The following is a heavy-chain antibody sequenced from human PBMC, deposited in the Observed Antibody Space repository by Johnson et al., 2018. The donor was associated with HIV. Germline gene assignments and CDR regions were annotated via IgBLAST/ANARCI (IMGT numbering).Heavy chain of an antibody. D-gene: IGHD3-3*01. CDR3: ALLRFLEWLLPGEAFDI. Sequence: QVQLVESGGGVVQPGGSLRLSCAASGFTFSSYGMHWVRQAPGKGLEWVAFIRYDGSNKYYADSVRGRFTISRDNSNNTLYLQMNSLRPEDTAVYNCALLRFLEWLLPGEAFDIWGQGTMVTVSS. CDR1: GFTFSSYG. J-gene: IGHJ3*02. CDR2: IRYDGSNK. V-gene: IGHV3-30*02.